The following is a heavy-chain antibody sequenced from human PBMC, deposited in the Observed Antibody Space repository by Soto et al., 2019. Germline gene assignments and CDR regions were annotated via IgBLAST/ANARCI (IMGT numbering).Heavy chain of an antibody. Sequence: VGSLRLSCAASGFTFSTYGMDWVRQAPGKGLEWVGVITYDGYNKYYGDSVKGRFTISRDNSKNTLYLQMNSLRAEDTAVYYCASLNYGGNFFDYWGQGTLVTVSS. CDR3: ASLNYGGNFFDY. CDR2: ITYDGYNK. V-gene: IGHV3-30*03. J-gene: IGHJ4*02. CDR1: GFTFSTYG. D-gene: IGHD4-17*01.